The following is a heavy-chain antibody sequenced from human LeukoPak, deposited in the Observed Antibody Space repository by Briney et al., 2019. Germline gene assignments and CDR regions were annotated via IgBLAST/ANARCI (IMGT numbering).Heavy chain of an antibody. V-gene: IGHV4-59*08. CDR2: IHYTGRT. J-gene: IGHJ3*02. D-gene: IGHD3-16*01. CDR1: GGSIRNYY. CDR3: ARFEGSTWGDGFDI. Sequence: PSETLSLTCTVPGGSIRNYYGSWIRQPPGKGLEWIGYIHYTGRTNYKPSLKSRVTMSVDTSKNQFSLKLTSVSAADTAVYYCARFEGSTWGDGFDIWGQGTLVTVSS.